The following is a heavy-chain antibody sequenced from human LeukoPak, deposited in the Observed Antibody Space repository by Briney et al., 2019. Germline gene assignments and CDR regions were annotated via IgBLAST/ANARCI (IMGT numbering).Heavy chain of an antibody. CDR3: AKGGDGGNSGWGYYYYYYYMDV. CDR1: GFTFSSYA. D-gene: IGHD4-23*01. V-gene: IGHV3-23*01. J-gene: IGHJ6*03. Sequence: PGGSLRLYCAASGFTFSSYAMSWVRQAPVTGLDSLSAISGSGGSAYYADSVKGRFTISRDNSKNTLYLQMNSLRAEDTAVYYCAKGGDGGNSGWGYYYYYYYMDVWGKGTTVTVSS. CDR2: ISGSGGSA.